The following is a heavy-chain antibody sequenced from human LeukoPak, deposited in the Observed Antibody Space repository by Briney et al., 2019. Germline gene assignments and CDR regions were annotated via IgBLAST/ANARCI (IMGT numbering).Heavy chain of an antibody. Sequence: SETLSLTCTVSGGSISSYYWSWIRQPPGKGLEWIGYIYYSGSTNYNPSLKSRVTMSVDTSKNQFSLKLSSVTAADTAVYYCATSAAGGTHWGQGTLVTVSS. J-gene: IGHJ4*02. CDR1: GGSISSYY. CDR3: ATSAAGGTH. CDR2: IYYSGST. V-gene: IGHV4-59*08. D-gene: IGHD6-13*01.